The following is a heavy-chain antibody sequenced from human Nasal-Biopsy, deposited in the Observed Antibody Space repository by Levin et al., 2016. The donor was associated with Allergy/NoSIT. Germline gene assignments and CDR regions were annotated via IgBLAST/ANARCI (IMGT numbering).Heavy chain of an antibody. CDR1: GFTFSDFW. Sequence: GGSLRLSCAASGFTFSDFWMNWLRQVPGKGLEWVANIKHDGSEKYYLDSVKGRFTISRDNAKSLLYLQMDSLRAEDTAVYYCTRPPPRVITPADNWGQGTLVTVSS. CDR2: IKHDGSEK. CDR3: TRPPPRVITPADN. V-gene: IGHV3-7*04. J-gene: IGHJ4*02. D-gene: IGHD4-23*01.